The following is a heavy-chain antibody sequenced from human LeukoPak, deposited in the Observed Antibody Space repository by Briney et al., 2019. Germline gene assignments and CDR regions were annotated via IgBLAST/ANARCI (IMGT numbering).Heavy chain of an antibody. CDR2: IYSGGST. CDR1: GFTFSSKY. V-gene: IGHV3-66*01. J-gene: IGHJ4*02. CDR3: ARGTGDYFDY. Sequence: GGSLRLSCAASGFTFSSKYMSWVRQAPGKGLEWVSVIYSGGSTYYSDSVKGRFTISRDNSKNTLYLQMNSLRAEDTAVYYCARGTGDYFDYWGQGTLVTVSS.